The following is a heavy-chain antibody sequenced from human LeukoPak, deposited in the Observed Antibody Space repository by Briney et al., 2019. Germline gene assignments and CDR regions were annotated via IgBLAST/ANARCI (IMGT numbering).Heavy chain of an antibody. J-gene: IGHJ4*02. D-gene: IGHD3-10*01. Sequence: SETLSLTCTVSGGTINSYYWNWIRQPPGKGLEWIGYISYSGSANYNPSLKSRITISVDTSKSQFSLRLSSVTAADTAVYYCARRHGSGRSDYWGQGTLVTVSS. CDR2: ISYSGSA. CDR1: GGTINSYY. CDR3: ARRHGSGRSDY. V-gene: IGHV4-59*08.